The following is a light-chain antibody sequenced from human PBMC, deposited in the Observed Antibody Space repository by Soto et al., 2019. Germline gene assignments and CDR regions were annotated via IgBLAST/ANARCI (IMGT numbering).Light chain of an antibody. CDR2: GVK. Sequence: QSALTQPASVSVSPGQSITISCTGSGRDIGAYDYVSGYQQHPGKAPKRIIYGVKNRPSGVSNRFSASKSAFTASLTISGLQTDDEADYYCSSYTTSYFYVFGPGTKLTVL. CDR1: GRDIGAYDY. J-gene: IGLJ1*01. CDR3: SSYTTSYFYV. V-gene: IGLV2-14*01.